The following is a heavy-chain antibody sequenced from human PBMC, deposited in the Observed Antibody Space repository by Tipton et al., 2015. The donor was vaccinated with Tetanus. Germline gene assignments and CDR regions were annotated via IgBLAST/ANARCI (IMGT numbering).Heavy chain of an antibody. CDR3: AREADGSGGRCLSGDFDN. Sequence: SLRLSCAASGFIFSSYGIHWVRQAPGKGLELVAVSWYDGTDNYYADSMNGRLTIARDNSKNTLYLQMISLRAEDPAVYYWAREADGSGGRCLSGDFDNWGRGTQLTVSS. D-gene: IGHD2-15*01. CDR2: SWYDGTDN. CDR1: GFIFSSYG. V-gene: IGHV3-33*08. J-gene: IGHJ4*02.